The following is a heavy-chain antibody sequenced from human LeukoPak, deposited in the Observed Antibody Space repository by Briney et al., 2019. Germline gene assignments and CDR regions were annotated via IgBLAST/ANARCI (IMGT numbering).Heavy chain of an antibody. CDR3: ARAEDLAYCGGDCPLGWFDP. CDR2: INHSGST. Sequence: SETLSLTCAVYGGSFSGYYWSWIRQPPGKGLEWIGEINHSGSTNYNPSLKSRVTISVDTSKSQFSLKLSSVTAADTAVYYCARAEDLAYCGGDCPLGWFDPWGQGTLVTVSS. J-gene: IGHJ5*02. D-gene: IGHD2-21*02. V-gene: IGHV4-34*01. CDR1: GGSFSGYY.